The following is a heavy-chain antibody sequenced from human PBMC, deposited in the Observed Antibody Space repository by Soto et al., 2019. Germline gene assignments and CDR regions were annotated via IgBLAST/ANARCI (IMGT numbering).Heavy chain of an antibody. Sequence: SETLCLTCTFSGGSISSGGYDWSWIRQHPGKGLEWIGYIYYSGSTYYNPSLKSRVTISVDTSKNQFSLKLSSVTAADTAVYYCARGFYDSTGPGYFDYWGQGTMVTVSS. CDR1: GGSISSGGYD. CDR2: IYYSGST. CDR3: ARGFYDSTGPGYFDY. J-gene: IGHJ4*02. V-gene: IGHV4-31*03. D-gene: IGHD3-22*01.